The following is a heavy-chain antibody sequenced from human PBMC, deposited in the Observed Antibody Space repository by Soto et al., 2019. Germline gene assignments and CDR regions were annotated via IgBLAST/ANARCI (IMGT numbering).Heavy chain of an antibody. V-gene: IGHV4-39*07. Sequence: SETLSLTCTVSGGSISNNSYYWAWIRQPPGKGLEWIGSISYSGSTYFNPSLKSRVTISIDTSKNQFSLKLSSVTAADTAVYYCARVREPQLNWFDPWGQGTLVTVSS. CDR3: ARVREPQLNWFDP. J-gene: IGHJ5*02. D-gene: IGHD1-26*01. CDR2: ISYSGST. CDR1: GGSISNNSYY.